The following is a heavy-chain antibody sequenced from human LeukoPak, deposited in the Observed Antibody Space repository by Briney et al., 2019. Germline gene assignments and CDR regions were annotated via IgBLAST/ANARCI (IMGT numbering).Heavy chain of an antibody. D-gene: IGHD6-19*01. J-gene: IGHJ5*02. Sequence: GGSLRLSCAASGFTFSSYAMSWVRQAPGKGLEWVSGISGSGGGTSYADSVKGRFTISRDNSKNMLYLQMNSQSAEDAAVYYCVKDPDSGWNNWVDPRGQGTLVTVSS. CDR1: GFTFSSYA. CDR3: VKDPDSGWNNWVDP. CDR2: ISGSGGGT. V-gene: IGHV3-23*01.